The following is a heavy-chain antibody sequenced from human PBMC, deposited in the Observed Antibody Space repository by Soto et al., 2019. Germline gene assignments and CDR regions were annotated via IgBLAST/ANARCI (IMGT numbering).Heavy chain of an antibody. D-gene: IGHD6-19*01. CDR2: KSGRGGHE. Sequence: QVQLMVSGGNLVKPGGSLRLTCAASGFTFDDYYMTWVRQAPGKGLEWVAYKSGRGGHEQYADFVKGRFTVSRDSAKSSVYLEMNGLKAEDTGIYYCARERTSGFSSGWYSDFWGQGSLVTVSS. CDR3: ARERTSGFSSGWYSDF. CDR1: GFTFDDYY. V-gene: IGHV3-11*01. J-gene: IGHJ4*02.